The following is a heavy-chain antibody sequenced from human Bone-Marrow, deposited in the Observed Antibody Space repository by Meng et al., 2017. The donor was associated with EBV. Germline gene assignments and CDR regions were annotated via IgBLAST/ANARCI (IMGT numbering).Heavy chain of an antibody. D-gene: IGHD5-12*01. V-gene: IGHV4-61*01. CDR1: GGSVSSGSYY. Sequence: QVQLQEAGPVLVKPSETLSLTCTVSGGSVSSGSYYWSWIRQPPGKGLEWIGYIYYSGSTNYNPSLKSRVTISVDTSKNQFSLKLSSVTAADTAVYYCARGRIAATIADRWDYWGQGTLVTVSS. CDR3: ARGRIAATIADRWDY. J-gene: IGHJ4*02. CDR2: IYYSGST.